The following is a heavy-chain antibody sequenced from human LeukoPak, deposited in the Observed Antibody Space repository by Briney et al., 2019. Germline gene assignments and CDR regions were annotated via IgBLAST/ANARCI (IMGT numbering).Heavy chain of an antibody. J-gene: IGHJ4*02. CDR2: IKQDGSET. CDR1: GFTFSSFW. CDR3: ARDRGSYSRDY. D-gene: IGHD6-13*01. V-gene: IGHV3-7*01. Sequence: GGSLRPSCAASGFTFSSFWMSWVRQAPGKGLEWVANIKQDGSETYYVDSVKGRFTISRDNAKKSLYLQMNSLRAEDTAVYYCARDRGSYSRDYWGQGTLVTVSS.